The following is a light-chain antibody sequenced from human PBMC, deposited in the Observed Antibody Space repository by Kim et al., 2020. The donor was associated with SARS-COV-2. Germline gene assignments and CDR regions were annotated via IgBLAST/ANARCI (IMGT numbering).Light chain of an antibody. Sequence: QSALTQPASVSGSPGQSIAISCTGTSSDVGGYNSVSWYQQHPGKAPKLMIYDVSERPSGASNRFSGSKSGNTASLTISVLQAEDEADYYCSSFTRSNTLLFGGGTQLTVL. V-gene: IGLV2-14*03. CDR2: DVS. CDR1: SSDVGGYNS. CDR3: SSFTRSNTLL. J-gene: IGLJ2*01.